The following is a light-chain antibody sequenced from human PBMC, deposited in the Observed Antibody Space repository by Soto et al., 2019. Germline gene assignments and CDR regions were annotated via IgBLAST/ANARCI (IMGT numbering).Light chain of an antibody. Sequence: EIVLTQSPGTLSLSQGERATLSCRASQTIGQNYLAWYQQRPGQAPRLLIYDASTRAVDVPDRFSGSGSGTDFTLTISRLEPGDFAVYYCQQYGNSPLYSFAQGTKL. CDR1: QTIGQNY. V-gene: IGKV3-20*01. CDR2: DAS. J-gene: IGKJ2*01. CDR3: QQYGNSPLYS.